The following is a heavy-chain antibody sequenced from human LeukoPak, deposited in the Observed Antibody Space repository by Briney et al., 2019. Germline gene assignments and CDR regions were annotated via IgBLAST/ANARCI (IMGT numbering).Heavy chain of an antibody. Sequence: PSETLSLTCAVYGGSFSGYYWGWIRQPPGKGLEWIGEINHRGSTNYNPSLKSRVTISVDTSKNQFSLTLSSVTAADTAVYYCARRPYPFTTVRGRHGMDVWGKGTTVTVSS. D-gene: IGHD3-10*01. V-gene: IGHV4-34*01. CDR3: ARRPYPFTTVRGRHGMDV. CDR1: GGSFSGYY. J-gene: IGHJ6*04. CDR2: INHRGST.